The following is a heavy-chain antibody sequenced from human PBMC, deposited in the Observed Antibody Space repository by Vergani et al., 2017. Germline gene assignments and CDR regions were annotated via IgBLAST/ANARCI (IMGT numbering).Heavy chain of an antibody. CDR2: IYSGGST. D-gene: IGHD1-7*01. CDR3: AREAITGTFNDAFDI. J-gene: IGHJ3*02. V-gene: IGHV3-53*01. CDR1: GFTVSSNY. Sequence: EVQLVESGGGLIQPGGSLRLSCAASGFTVSSNYMSWVRQAPGKGLEWVSVIYSGGSTYYADSVKGRFTISRDNSKNTLYLQMNSLRAEDTAVYYCAREAITGTFNDAFDIWGQGTMVTVSS.